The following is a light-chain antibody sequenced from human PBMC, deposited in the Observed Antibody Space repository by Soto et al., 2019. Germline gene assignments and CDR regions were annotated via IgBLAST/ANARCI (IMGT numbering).Light chain of an antibody. CDR2: AAS. V-gene: IGKV1-9*01. CDR1: QGISSS. CDR3: QQLNSYPIT. Sequence: IQLTQSPSSLSASVGDRVTIACRASQGISSSLAWYQQKPGKAPEVLIYAASTLQSGVPSRFSGSGSGTDFTLTISSLQAEDFATYYCQQLNSYPITFGQGTRLEIK. J-gene: IGKJ5*01.